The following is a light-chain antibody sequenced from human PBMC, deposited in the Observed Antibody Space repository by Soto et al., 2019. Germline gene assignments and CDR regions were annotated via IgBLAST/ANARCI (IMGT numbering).Light chain of an antibody. Sequence: EIVLTQSPGTLSLSPGERATLSCRASQSVSSSYLAWYQQKPGQAPRLLIYGASSRATGIPDRFSGSGSGTDFKLTISRLEPEDFAVYYCQQYGSSTGMYTFGQGTKLEIK. CDR1: QSVSSSY. CDR3: QQYGSSTGMYT. J-gene: IGKJ2*01. CDR2: GAS. V-gene: IGKV3-20*01.